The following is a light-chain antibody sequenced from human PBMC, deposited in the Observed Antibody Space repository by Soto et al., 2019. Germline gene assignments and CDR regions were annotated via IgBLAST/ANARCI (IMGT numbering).Light chain of an antibody. CDR2: AAS. CDR1: QGIRSY. V-gene: IGKV1-27*01. J-gene: IGKJ4*01. CDR3: QKYNSAPLT. Sequence: DIQMTQCPSSLSASVGDRVTITCRASQGIRSYLAWYQQKPGKVPKVLIYAASTLQSGVPSRFSGSGSGTDFTLTISSLQPEDAATYYCQKYNSAPLTFGGGTKVDIK.